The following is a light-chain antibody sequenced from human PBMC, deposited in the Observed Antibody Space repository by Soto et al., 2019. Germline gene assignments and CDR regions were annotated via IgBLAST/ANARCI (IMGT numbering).Light chain of an antibody. J-gene: IGKJ4*01. V-gene: IGKV3-20*01. Sequence: EIVLTQSPGTLSLSPGERATLSCRASQSVSSSYLAWYQQKPGQAPRLLIYGASSRATGIPDRFSGSGSGTDFTLTFSSLEPEDFAVYYCQQYGSSPRRTFVGVTKVEIK. CDR1: QSVSSSY. CDR3: QQYGSSPRRT. CDR2: GAS.